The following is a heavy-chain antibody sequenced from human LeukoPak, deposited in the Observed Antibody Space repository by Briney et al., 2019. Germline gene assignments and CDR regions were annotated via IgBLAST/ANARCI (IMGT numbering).Heavy chain of an antibody. V-gene: IGHV3-7*01. CDR3: ARDVSVPATDSYYYYGLDV. CDR1: GFPFSTYW. Sequence: GGSLRLSCAVSGFPFSTYWVSWIRQAPGKGLEWVANIEEDGSETYYVDSVKGRFTISRDNALNSLFLQMNSLTAEDTAVYYCARDVSVPATDSYYYYGLDVWGQGTTVTVSS. J-gene: IGHJ6*02. CDR2: IEEDGSET. D-gene: IGHD1-26*01.